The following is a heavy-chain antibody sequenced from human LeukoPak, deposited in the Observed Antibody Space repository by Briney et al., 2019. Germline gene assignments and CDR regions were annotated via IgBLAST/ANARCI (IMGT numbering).Heavy chain of an antibody. CDR1: GYTFRSYD. CDR3: ARTRPSIAARTGFDY. J-gene: IGHJ4*02. CDR2: INPSGGTT. D-gene: IGHD6-6*01. Sequence: ASVKVSCKASGYTFRSYDMHWVRQAHGQGLEWMGIINPSGGTTTYAQKFQGRVTMTWDTSTSTVYMELSRLRSDDTAVYYCARTRPSIAARTGFDYWGQGTLVTVSS. V-gene: IGHV1-46*01.